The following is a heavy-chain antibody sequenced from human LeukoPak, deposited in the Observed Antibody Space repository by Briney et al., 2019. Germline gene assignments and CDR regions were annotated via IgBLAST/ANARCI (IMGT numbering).Heavy chain of an antibody. CDR1: GGSISSETYY. Sequence: SQTLSLTCTVSGGSISSETYYWTWVRQPAGKGLEWIGRIYSSGSTSYNPSLKSRVTISVDTSKNQFSLKVSSVTAADTAVYYCARDTGHQLSRRNYYAMDVWAKGPRSPSPQ. CDR2: IYSSGST. D-gene: IGHD2-2*01. V-gene: IGHV4-61*02. J-gene: IGHJ6*04. CDR3: ARDTGHQLSRRNYYAMDV.